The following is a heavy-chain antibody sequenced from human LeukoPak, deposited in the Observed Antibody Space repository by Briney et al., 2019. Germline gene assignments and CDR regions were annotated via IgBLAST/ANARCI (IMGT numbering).Heavy chain of an antibody. Sequence: SQTLSLTCAISGDXVSSKSAAWSWIRQSPSRGLEWLGRTYYGSKWYYDYAISVKSRININPDTSKNQFSLQLNSVTPEDTAVYYCARIHNFYYFDYWGQGTLVTVSS. CDR1: GDXVSSKSAA. D-gene: IGHD1-20*01. V-gene: IGHV6-1*01. J-gene: IGHJ4*02. CDR3: ARIHNFYYFDY. CDR2: TYYGSKWYY.